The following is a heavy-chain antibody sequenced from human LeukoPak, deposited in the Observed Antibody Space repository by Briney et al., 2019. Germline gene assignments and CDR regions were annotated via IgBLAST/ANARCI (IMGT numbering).Heavy chain of an antibody. V-gene: IGHV4-31*03. CDR2: IYYSGST. CDR1: GGSISSGGYY. CDR3: ALGYCGGGSCYAREYFQH. J-gene: IGHJ1*01. D-gene: IGHD2-15*01. Sequence: PSQTLSLTCTASGGSISSGGYYWTWIRQHPGKGLEWIGYIYYSGSTYYNPSLKSRVTIPVDTSKNQFSLRLSSVTAADTAVYYCALGYCGGGSCYAREYFQHWGQGTLVTVSS.